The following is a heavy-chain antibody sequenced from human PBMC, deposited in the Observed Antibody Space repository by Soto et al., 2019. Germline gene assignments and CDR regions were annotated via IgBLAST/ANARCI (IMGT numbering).Heavy chain of an antibody. CDR1: GYSFSFYW. CDR2: MYPDDSDI. J-gene: IGHJ3*02. V-gene: IGHV5-51*01. CDR3: ATAYVYDFENSNYYRDAFDI. Sequence: RGESLKISCKASGYSFSFYWIGWVRQMPGKGLEWMAIMYPDDSDIRYSPSFEAHVTISADKSTSTAFLQWSSLKASDTAMYYCATAYVYDFENSNYYRDAFDIWGPGTLVTVSS. D-gene: IGHD3-22*01.